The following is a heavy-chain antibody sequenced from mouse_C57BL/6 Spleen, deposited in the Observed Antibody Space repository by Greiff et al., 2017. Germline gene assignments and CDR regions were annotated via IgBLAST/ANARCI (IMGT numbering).Heavy chain of an antibody. J-gene: IGHJ2*01. V-gene: IGHV1-69*01. CDR1: GYTFTSYW. Sequence: VQLQQPGAELVMPGASVKLSCKASGYTFTSYWMHWVKQRPGQGLEWIGEIDPSDSYTNYDQKFKGKSTLTVDKSSSTAYLQLSSLTSEDSAVYYCAREDYGSFDYWGQGTTLTVSS. CDR3: AREDYGSFDY. D-gene: IGHD2-2*01. CDR2: IDPSDSYT.